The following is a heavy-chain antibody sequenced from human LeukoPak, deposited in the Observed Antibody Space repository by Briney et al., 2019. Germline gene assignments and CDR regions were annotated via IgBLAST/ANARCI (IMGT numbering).Heavy chain of an antibody. CDR3: ARDQEGFDY. J-gene: IGHJ4*02. CDR1: GYTFTSNY. Sequence: ASVKVSCKASGYTFTSNYIHWVRLAPGQGLEWMGMIYPRDGSTSYAQKFQGRVTVTRDTSTSTVHMELSGLRSEDTAVYYCARDQEGFDYWGQGTLVTVSS. CDR2: IYPRDGST. V-gene: IGHV1-46*01.